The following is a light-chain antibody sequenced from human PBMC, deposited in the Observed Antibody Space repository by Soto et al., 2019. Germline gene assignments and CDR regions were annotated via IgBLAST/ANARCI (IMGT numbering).Light chain of an antibody. CDR1: QSVASN. V-gene: IGKV3-15*01. J-gene: IGKJ2*01. CDR3: QQYHNWPPQYT. CDR2: GAS. Sequence: EIVMTQSPASLSVSPGDGATLSCRASQSVASNVAWYQQKPGQGPRLLIHGASTRAAGVPDRFSGSGSETDFTLTISSLQSEDFAVYYCQQYHNWPPQYTFGQGTKLQIK.